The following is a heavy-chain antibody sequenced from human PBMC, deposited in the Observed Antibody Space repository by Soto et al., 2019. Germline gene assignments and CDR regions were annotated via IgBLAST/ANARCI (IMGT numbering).Heavy chain of an antibody. J-gene: IGHJ6*02. CDR3: ARSMGGFGELSGMDV. D-gene: IGHD3-10*01. V-gene: IGHV3-33*01. CDR2: IWYDGSNK. Sequence: QVQLVESGGGVVQPGRSLRLSCAASGFTFSSYGMHWVRQAPGKGLEWVAVIWYDGSNKYYADSVKGRFTISRDNSKNTLYLQMNSLRAEDTAVYYCARSMGGFGELSGMDVWGQGTTVTVSS. CDR1: GFTFSSYG.